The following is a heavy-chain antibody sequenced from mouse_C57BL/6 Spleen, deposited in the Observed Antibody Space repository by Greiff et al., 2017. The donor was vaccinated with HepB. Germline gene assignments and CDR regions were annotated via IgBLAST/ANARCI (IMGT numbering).Heavy chain of an antibody. Sequence: EVQRVESGGGLVKPGGSLKLSCAASGFTFSSYAMSWVRQTPEKRLEWVATISDGGSYTYYPDNVKGRFTISRDNAKNNLYLQMSHLKSEDTAMYYCASLSFGWFAYWGQGTLVTVSA. J-gene: IGHJ3*01. CDR1: GFTFSSYA. CDR3: ASLSFGWFAY. D-gene: IGHD6-1*01. CDR2: ISDGGSYT. V-gene: IGHV5-4*01.